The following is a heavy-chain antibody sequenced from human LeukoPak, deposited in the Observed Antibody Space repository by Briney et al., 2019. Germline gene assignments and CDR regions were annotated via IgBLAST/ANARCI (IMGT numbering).Heavy chain of an antibody. Sequence: PSETLSLTCTVSGGSISTYYWNWIRQPPGKGLEWIGYIYHSGSTNYNSSLQGRVTISVDTSKNQFSLNLNSVAAADTAVYYCARGGAARLHFQNWGQGALVTVSS. D-gene: IGHD6-6*01. CDR3: ARGGAARLHFQN. CDR1: GGSISTYY. CDR2: IYHSGST. V-gene: IGHV4-59*01. J-gene: IGHJ1*01.